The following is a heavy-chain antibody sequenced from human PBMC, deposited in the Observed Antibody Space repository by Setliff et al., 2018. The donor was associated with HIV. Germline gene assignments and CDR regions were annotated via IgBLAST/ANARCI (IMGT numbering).Heavy chain of an antibody. J-gene: IGHJ4*02. Sequence: GASVKVSCKASGYTFTGYYMHWVRQAPGQGLEWMGWINPNSGGTNYAQKFQERVTMTRDTSTNTVYMELSSLRSEDTAVYYCARDAPWDSYGLDYWGQGTLVTVSS. CDR2: INPNSGGT. V-gene: IGHV1-2*02. CDR1: GYTFTGYY. CDR3: ARDAPWDSYGLDY. D-gene: IGHD5-18*01.